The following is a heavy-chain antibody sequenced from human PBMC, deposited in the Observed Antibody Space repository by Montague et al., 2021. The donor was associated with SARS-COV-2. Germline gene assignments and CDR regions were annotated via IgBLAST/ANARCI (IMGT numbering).Heavy chain of an antibody. J-gene: IGHJ4*02. CDR3: ARTRGYDPLFDF. Sequence: SETLSLTCTVSGGSIRRSSSNWIRQPPGTDLELVCYLYFSGSTNYNPSLKSRVTISVDTSKKQFSLQLSSVTAADTAVYYCARTRGYDPLFDFWGQGTLVTVSS. V-gene: IGHV4-59*01. D-gene: IGHD5-12*01. CDR2: LYFSGST. CDR1: GGSIRRSS.